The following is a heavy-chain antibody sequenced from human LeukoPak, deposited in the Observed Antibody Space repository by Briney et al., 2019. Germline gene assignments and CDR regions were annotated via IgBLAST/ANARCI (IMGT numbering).Heavy chain of an antibody. J-gene: IGHJ5*02. Sequence: ASVKLSRKASGYTFTSYGISWVRQAPGQGLEWMGWISAYNGNTNYAQKLQGRVTVTTDTSTSTAYMELRSLRSDDTAVYYCARVWGIYCSSTSCPNWFDPWGQGTLVTVSS. CDR2: ISAYNGNT. D-gene: IGHD2-2*01. CDR3: ARVWGIYCSSTSCPNWFDP. CDR1: GYTFTSYG. V-gene: IGHV1-18*01.